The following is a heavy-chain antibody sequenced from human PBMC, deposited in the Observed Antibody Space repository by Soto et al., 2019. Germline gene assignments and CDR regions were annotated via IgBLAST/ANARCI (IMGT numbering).Heavy chain of an antibody. Sequence: GGSLRLSCAASGFTFDDYAMHWVRQAPGKGLEWVSGISWNSGSIGYADSVKGRFTISRDNAKNSLYLQMNSLRAEDTALYYCAKAQLGAFDIWGQGTMVIVSS. J-gene: IGHJ3*02. CDR3: AKAQLGAFDI. CDR2: ISWNSGSI. V-gene: IGHV3-9*01. CDR1: GFTFDDYA. D-gene: IGHD6-13*01.